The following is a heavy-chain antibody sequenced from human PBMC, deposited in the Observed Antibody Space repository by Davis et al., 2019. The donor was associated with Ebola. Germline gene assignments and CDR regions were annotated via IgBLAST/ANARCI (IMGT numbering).Heavy chain of an antibody. CDR2: IVVGSGNT. CDR1: GFTFSSSG. J-gene: IGHJ4*02. D-gene: IGHD1-14*01. V-gene: IGHV1-58*02. Sequence: SVKVSCKAFGFTFSSSGMQWVRQARGQHLEWIGGIVVGSGNTNYAQKFRGRLTLTRDMSTSTAYMELSSLRFEDTAVYYCAASAGTVGKVDFWGQGTLVTVSS. CDR3: AASAGTVGKVDF.